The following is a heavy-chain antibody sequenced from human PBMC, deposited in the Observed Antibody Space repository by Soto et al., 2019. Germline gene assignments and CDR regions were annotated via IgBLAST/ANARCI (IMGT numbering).Heavy chain of an antibody. CDR2: IKQDGSEK. V-gene: IGHV3-7*05. J-gene: IGHJ4*02. CDR3: VREGPIEGTGGFDY. CDR1: GFTFSNYW. D-gene: IGHD2-8*02. Sequence: HPGGSLRLSCEASGFTFSNYWMNWVRQAPGKGLEWVANIKQDGSEKFYVDSVKGRFTISRDNAKNSVYVQMNSLRGEDTAVHYCVREGPIEGTGGFDYWGQGTVVTVSS.